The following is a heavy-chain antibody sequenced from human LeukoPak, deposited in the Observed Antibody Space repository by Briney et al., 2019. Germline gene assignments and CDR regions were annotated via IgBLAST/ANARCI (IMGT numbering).Heavy chain of an antibody. CDR1: GFTFSSYA. V-gene: IGHV3-23*01. Sequence: GGSLSLSCAASGFTFSSYAMSWVRQAPGKGLEWVSAISGSGGSTYYADSVKGRFTISRDNSKNTLYLQMNSLRAEDTAVYYCAKLRGYSYGYEYFDLLGRGTLVTVSS. CDR3: AKLRGYSYGYEYFDL. D-gene: IGHD5-18*01. J-gene: IGHJ2*01. CDR2: ISGSGGST.